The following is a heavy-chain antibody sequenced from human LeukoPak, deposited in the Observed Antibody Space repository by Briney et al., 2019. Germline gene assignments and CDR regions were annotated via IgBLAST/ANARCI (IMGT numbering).Heavy chain of an antibody. Sequence: GGSLRLSCAASGFPFSSYAMSWVRPAPGKGLEWVSAISGSGGSTYYADSVKGRFTISRDNSKNTLYLQMNSLRAEDTAVYYCARSTWIQLWPFDYWGQGTLVTVSS. J-gene: IGHJ4*02. CDR1: GFPFSSYA. V-gene: IGHV3-23*01. D-gene: IGHD5-18*01. CDR2: ISGSGGST. CDR3: ARSTWIQLWPFDY.